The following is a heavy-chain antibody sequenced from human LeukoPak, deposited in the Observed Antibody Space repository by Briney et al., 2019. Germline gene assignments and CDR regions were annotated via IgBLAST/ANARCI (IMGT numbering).Heavy chain of an antibody. CDR3: ARGGIQVSGIDEFDY. J-gene: IGHJ4*02. V-gene: IGHV3-21*01. CDR1: GFTFSTYT. Sequence: GGSLRLSCAASGFTFSTYTINWVRQAPGKGLEWVSSITGSSTYIFYADSVKGRFTVSRDNAKNSLFLQMNSLRAEDTAVYYCARGGIQVSGIDEFDYWGQGTLVTVSS. CDR2: ITGSSTYI. D-gene: IGHD6-19*01.